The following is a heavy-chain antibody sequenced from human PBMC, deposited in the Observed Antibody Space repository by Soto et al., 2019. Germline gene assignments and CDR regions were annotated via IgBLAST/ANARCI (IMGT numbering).Heavy chain of an antibody. CDR1: GFTFISYG. V-gene: IGHV3-33*01. CDR2: IWYDGSNK. Sequence: PWGSLRLSCAASGFTFISYGMHFFRQAPVKGLEWVAVIWYDGSNKYYADSVKGRFTISRDNSKNTLYLQMNSLRAEDTAVYYCARDLAAAGSIDYWGQGTLVTVSS. CDR3: ARDLAAAGSIDY. D-gene: IGHD6-13*01. J-gene: IGHJ4*02.